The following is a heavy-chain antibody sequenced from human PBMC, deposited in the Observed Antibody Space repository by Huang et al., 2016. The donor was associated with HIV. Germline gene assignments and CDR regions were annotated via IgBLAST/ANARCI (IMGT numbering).Heavy chain of an antibody. D-gene: IGHD3-3*01. Sequence: QVQLQESGPGLVKPSETLSLTCTVSGGSVSSHYWSWIRQPPAKGLEWIGNIYYGGNYNPSLKSRVTISVDTSNNQFSVKLSSVTAADTAVYYCARTSHYDFWSGHHWFDPWGQGTLVTVSS. V-gene: IGHV4-59*02. CDR1: GGSVSSHY. CDR3: ARTSHYDFWSGHHWFDP. CDR2: IYYGG. J-gene: IGHJ5*02.